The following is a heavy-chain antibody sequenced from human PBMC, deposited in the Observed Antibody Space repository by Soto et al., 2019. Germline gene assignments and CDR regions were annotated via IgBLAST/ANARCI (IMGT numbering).Heavy chain of an antibody. J-gene: IGHJ6*02. CDR2: IYSSGST. Sequence: SETLSLTCRVSTGSINGYYWNWIRQSPGKGLEWIAFIYSSGSTNYNPSLKSRATISVDRSKNQVSLKPTSVTAADTAVYYCARGKRDSTSCLDVWGQGATVTVSS. D-gene: IGHD2-2*01. V-gene: IGHV4-59*01. CDR3: ARGKRDSTSCLDV. CDR1: TGSINGYY.